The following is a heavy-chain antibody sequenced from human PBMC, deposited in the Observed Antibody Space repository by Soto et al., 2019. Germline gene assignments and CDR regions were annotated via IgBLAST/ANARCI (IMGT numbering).Heavy chain of an antibody. CDR3: AKGQSTYYDFWSRYYDWFDP. D-gene: IGHD3-3*01. CDR1: GFAFSNYA. CDR2: ISGSGGST. Sequence: GGSLRLSCAASGFAFSNYAMSWVRQAPGKGLEWISTISGSGGSTYYADSVKGRFTISRDNSKNTLYLQMNSLRAEDTAVYYCAKGQSTYYDFWSRYYDWFDPWGQGTLVTVSS. J-gene: IGHJ5*02. V-gene: IGHV3-23*01.